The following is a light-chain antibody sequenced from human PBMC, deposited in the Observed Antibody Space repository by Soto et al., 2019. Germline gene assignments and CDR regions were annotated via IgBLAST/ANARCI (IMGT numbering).Light chain of an antibody. CDR1: PSVSVH. J-gene: IGKJ1*01. V-gene: IGKV3-11*01. CDR3: VQRTTWPWT. Sequence: EIVLTQSPGPLSLSPGERATLSCRASPSVSVHLAWYPQKPGQAPRLLIYDASNRATGIPARFGGSGSGTDFTLTISSLEPEDFAVYHCVQRTTWPWTCGQGSKVESK. CDR2: DAS.